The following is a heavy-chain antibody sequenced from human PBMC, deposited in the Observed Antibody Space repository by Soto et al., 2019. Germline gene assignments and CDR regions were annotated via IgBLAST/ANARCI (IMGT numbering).Heavy chain of an antibody. CDR3: AKDSNKYSSSLRGRYFDS. J-gene: IGHJ4*02. D-gene: IGHD4-4*01. CDR1: GFPFSSDV. CDR2: ISGGGSNT. V-gene: IGHV3-23*01. Sequence: EVPLLESGGGLVQRGGSLRLSCAASGFPFSSDVMAWVRQAPGKVLAWVSGISGGGSNTFYADSVKGRFTISRYNSKNTLLLQMNSRGDEDTAVYYCAKDSNKYSSSLRGRYFDSWGQGIGVTVSS.